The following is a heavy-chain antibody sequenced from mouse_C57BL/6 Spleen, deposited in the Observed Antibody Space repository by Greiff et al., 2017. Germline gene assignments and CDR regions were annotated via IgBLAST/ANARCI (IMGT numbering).Heavy chain of an antibody. CDR1: GYTFTSYW. CDR2: IYPGSGST. V-gene: IGHV1-55*01. D-gene: IGHD2-3*01. J-gene: IGHJ3*01. CDR3: ARSYDGYPLAY. Sequence: VKLQQPGAELVKPGASVKMSCKASGYTFTSYWITWVKQRPGQGLEWIGDIYPGSGSTNYNEKFKSKATLTVDTSSSTAYMQLSSLTSEDSAVYYCARSYDGYPLAYWGQGTLVTVSA.